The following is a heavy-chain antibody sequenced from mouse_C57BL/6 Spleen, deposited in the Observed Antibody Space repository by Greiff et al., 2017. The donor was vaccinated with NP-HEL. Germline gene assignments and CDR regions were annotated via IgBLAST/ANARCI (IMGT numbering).Heavy chain of an antibody. V-gene: IGHV1-69*01. J-gene: IGHJ3*01. CDR2: IDPSDSYT. Sequence: QVQLQQSGAELVMPGASVKLSCKASGYTFTSYWMHWVKQRPGQGLEWIGEIDPSDSYTNYNQKFKGKSTLTVDKSSSTAYMQLSSLTSEDSAVYDCARGDYYGSSPWFAYWGQGTLVTVSA. CDR3: ARGDYYGSSPWFAY. CDR1: GYTFTSYW. D-gene: IGHD1-1*01.